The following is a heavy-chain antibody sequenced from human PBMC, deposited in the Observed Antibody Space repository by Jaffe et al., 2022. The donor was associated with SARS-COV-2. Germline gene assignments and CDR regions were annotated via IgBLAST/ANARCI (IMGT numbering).Heavy chain of an antibody. Sequence: EVQLVESGGGLVQPGGSLRLSCAASGFTFSSYWMSWVRQAPGKGLEWVANIKQDGSEKYYVDSVKGRFTISRDNAKNSLYLQMNSLRAEDTAVYYCARVNVVVVAARGDFDYWGQGTLVTVSS. CDR2: IKQDGSEK. CDR3: ARVNVVVVAARGDFDY. CDR1: GFTFSSYW. J-gene: IGHJ4*02. V-gene: IGHV3-7*01. D-gene: IGHD2-15*01.